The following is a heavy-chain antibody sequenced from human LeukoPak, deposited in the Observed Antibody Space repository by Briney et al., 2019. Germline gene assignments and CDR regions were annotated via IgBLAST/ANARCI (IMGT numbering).Heavy chain of an antibody. Sequence: ASVKVSCKASGYTFTGYYMHWVRQAPGQGLEWMGWINPHSDGTNYAQKFQGRVTMTRDTSISTAYMELSRLRSDDTAVYYCARSHTMIVTGYFDLWGRGTLVTVSS. D-gene: IGHD3-22*01. V-gene: IGHV1-2*02. CDR2: INPHSDGT. CDR1: GYTFTGYY. CDR3: ARSHTMIVTGYFDL. J-gene: IGHJ2*01.